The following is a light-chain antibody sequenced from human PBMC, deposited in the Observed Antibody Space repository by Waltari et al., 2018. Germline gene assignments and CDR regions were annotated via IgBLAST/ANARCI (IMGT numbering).Light chain of an antibody. V-gene: IGLV3-21*01. CDR3: QVWDANTDPGV. Sequence: SYVLTQPPSVSVAPGAPARLTCGGNNMESKSVHWYRQRQGQAPVLVISYDSDRPSGIPDRLSGSNSGNTATLTISRVEAGDEADYYCQVWDANTDPGVFGTGTEVTVL. J-gene: IGLJ1*01. CDR1: NMESKS. CDR2: YDS.